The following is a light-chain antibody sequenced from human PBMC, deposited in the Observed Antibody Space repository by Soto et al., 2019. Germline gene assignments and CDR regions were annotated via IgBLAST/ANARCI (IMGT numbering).Light chain of an antibody. V-gene: IGLV1-40*01. J-gene: IGLJ2*01. CDR1: TSNIGAGYD. CDR3: QSYDSSLSGVV. Sequence: QPVLTQPPSVSGAPGQRVTISCTGSTSNIGAGYDVHWYQQVPGTAPKLLIYANNYRPSGVPDRFSGSKSGTSASLAITGLQAEDEAEYYCQSYDSSLSGVVFGGGTKLTVL. CDR2: ANN.